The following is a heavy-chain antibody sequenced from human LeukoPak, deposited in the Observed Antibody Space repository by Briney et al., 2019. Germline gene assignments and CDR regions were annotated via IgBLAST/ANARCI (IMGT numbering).Heavy chain of an antibody. Sequence: GGSLRLSCAASGFTFSSYAMNWVRQAPGKGLEWVSGISASGGSTYYADSAKGRFTISRDNSKNTLYLQMNSLRAEDTAVFYCAKDSKAARPYFFDYWGQGTLVTVSS. CDR3: AKDSKAARPYFFDY. D-gene: IGHD6-6*01. J-gene: IGHJ4*02. CDR2: ISASGGST. CDR1: GFTFSSYA. V-gene: IGHV3-23*01.